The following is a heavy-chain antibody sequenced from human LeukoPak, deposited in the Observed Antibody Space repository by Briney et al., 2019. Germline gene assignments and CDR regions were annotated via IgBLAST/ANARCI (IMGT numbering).Heavy chain of an antibody. J-gene: IGHJ5*02. Sequence: GGSLRLSCAASGFTFSSYAMHWVRQAPGKGLEWVAVISYDGSNKYYADSVKGRFTISRDNSKNTLYLQMNSLRAEDTAVYYCARGSGSGWPLDRWGQGTLVTVSS. CDR1: GFTFSSYA. D-gene: IGHD6-19*01. CDR2: ISYDGSNK. CDR3: ARGSGSGWPLDR. V-gene: IGHV3-30-3*01.